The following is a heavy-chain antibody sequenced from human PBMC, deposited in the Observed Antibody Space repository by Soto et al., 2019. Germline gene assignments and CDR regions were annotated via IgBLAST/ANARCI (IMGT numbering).Heavy chain of an antibody. CDR3: ARATGDYAFDY. CDR2: IYHSGST. Sequence: SETLSLTCAVSGGSISSGGYSWSWIRQPPGKGLEWIGYIYHSGSTYYNPSLKSRVTISVDRSKNQFSLKLSSVTAADTAVYYCARATGDYAFDYWGQGTLVTVSS. CDR1: GGSISSGGYS. D-gene: IGHD4-17*01. J-gene: IGHJ4*02. V-gene: IGHV4-30-2*01.